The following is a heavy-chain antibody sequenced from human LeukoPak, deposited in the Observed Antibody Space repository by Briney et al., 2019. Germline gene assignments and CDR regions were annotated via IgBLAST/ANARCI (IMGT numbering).Heavy chain of an antibody. D-gene: IGHD4-17*01. CDR3: AKDVFDYGDYFDY. Sequence: GGSLRLSCTASGFTFGDYAMSWVRQAPGKGLEWVAFIRYDGSNKYYADSVKGRFTISRDNSKNTLYLQMNSLRAEDTAVYYCAKDVFDYGDYFDYWGQGTLVTVSS. V-gene: IGHV3-30*02. J-gene: IGHJ4*02. CDR2: IRYDGSNK. CDR1: GFTFGDYA.